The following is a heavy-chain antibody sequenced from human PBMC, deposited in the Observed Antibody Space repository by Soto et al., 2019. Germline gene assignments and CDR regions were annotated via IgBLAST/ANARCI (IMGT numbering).Heavy chain of an antibody. CDR2: IYYGGST. J-gene: IGHJ6*02. CDR3: ARQVGSGPDPYYYYYYGMDV. D-gene: IGHD2-15*01. Sequence: QLQLQESGPGLVKPSETLSLTCTVSGGSISSSSYYWGWIRQPPGKGLEWIGTIYYGGSTYYNPSLKSRVTVSVETSKNQSSLKLRSVTAEDTAVYYCARQVGSGPDPYYYYYYGMDVWGQGTTVTVSS. V-gene: IGHV4-39*01. CDR1: GGSISSSSYY.